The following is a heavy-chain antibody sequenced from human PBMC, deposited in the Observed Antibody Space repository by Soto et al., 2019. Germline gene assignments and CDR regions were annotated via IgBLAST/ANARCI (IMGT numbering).Heavy chain of an antibody. CDR1: GGSFSGYY. J-gene: IGHJ4*02. D-gene: IGHD1-7*01. CDR3: AREVTNWNYIRFDY. V-gene: IGHV4-34*01. CDR2: INHSGST. Sequence: PSETLSLTCAVYGGSFSGYYCTWIRQPPGKGLEWIGEINHSGSTNYNPSLKSRVTISVDTSKNQFSQKLSSVTAADTAVYYCAREVTNWNYIRFDYWGQGTLVTVSS.